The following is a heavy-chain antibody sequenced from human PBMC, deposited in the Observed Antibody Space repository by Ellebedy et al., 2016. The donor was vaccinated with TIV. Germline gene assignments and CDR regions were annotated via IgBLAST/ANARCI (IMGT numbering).Heavy chain of an antibody. CDR1: GFIFTSYW. V-gene: IGHV3-7*01. D-gene: IGHD3-22*01. Sequence: GGSLRLSXTASGFIFTSYWMTWVRQAPGKGLVWVANINQDGSGKYYVDSVKGRFTISRDNSKNTLYLQMNSLRSEDTAVYYCAKMVSRYYESSGYYPDYWGQGSLVTVSS. CDR2: INQDGSGK. CDR3: AKMVSRYYESSGYYPDY. J-gene: IGHJ4*02.